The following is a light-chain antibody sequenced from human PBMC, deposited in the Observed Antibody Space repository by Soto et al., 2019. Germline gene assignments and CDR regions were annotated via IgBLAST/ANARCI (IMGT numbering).Light chain of an antibody. CDR2: GAS. J-gene: IGKJ1*01. V-gene: IGKV3-20*01. Sequence: EIVLTQSPATLSLSPGERATLSCRASQTITTELAWYQQKPGQPPRLLIYGASSRATGIPDRFSGSGSGTDFTLTISRLEPEDFAVYYCQQYRAFGQGTRWIS. CDR1: QTITTE. CDR3: QQYRA.